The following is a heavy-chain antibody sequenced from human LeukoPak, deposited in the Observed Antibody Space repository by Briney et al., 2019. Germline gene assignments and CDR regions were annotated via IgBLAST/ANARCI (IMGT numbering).Heavy chain of an antibody. D-gene: IGHD2-21*02. Sequence: PGGSLRLSCAASGFTFSDYYMNWIRQAPGKGLEWVSYISGSGSGANYADSVKGRFTISRDNAKNSLYLQMSSLRDEDTAVYYCARDEAYCGGDCMCYWGQGTLVTVSS. V-gene: IGHV3-11*06. CDR2: ISGSGSGA. J-gene: IGHJ4*02. CDR1: GFTFSDYY. CDR3: ARDEAYCGGDCMCY.